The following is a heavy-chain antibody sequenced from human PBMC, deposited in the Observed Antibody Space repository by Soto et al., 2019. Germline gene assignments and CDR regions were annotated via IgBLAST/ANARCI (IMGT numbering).Heavy chain of an antibody. CDR3: SRIQLVDWFDP. CDR1: GYTFTSYG. V-gene: IGHV1-18*04. D-gene: IGHD5-18*01. Sequence: XSVKVSCNASGYTFTSYGSGWVRQAPGQGLEWMGWISAYNGNTNYAQKLQGRVTMTTDTSTSTAYMELRSLRSDDTAVYYCSRIQLVDWFDPWGQGTLVTVSS. CDR2: ISAYNGNT. J-gene: IGHJ5*02.